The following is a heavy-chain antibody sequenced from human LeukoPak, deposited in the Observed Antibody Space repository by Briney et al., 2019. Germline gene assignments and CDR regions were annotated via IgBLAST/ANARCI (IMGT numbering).Heavy chain of an antibody. CDR3: ARVAATFSYYYYYMDV. CDR1: GGTFSSYA. V-gene: IGHV1-69*05. J-gene: IGHJ6*03. CDR2: IIPIFGTA. D-gene: IGHD2-15*01. Sequence: SVKVSCKASGGTFSSYAISWVRQAPGQGLEWMGGIIPIFGTANYAQKFQGRVTITTDESTSTAYVELSSLRSEDTAVYYCARVAATFSYYYYYMDVWGKGTTVTVSS.